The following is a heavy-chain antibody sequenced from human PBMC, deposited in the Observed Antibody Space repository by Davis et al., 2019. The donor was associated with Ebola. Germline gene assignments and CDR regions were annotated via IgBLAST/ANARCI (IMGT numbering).Heavy chain of an antibody. CDR1: GGTFSSYV. Sequence: SVKVSCKASGGTFSSYVISWVRQAPGQGLEWMGRIIPMLGIANYAQKSQGRVTITADKSTSTAYMELSSLRSEDTAVYYCARGRAPYFYFDYWGQGTLVTVSS. V-gene: IGHV1-69*04. CDR2: IIPMLGIA. J-gene: IGHJ4*02. CDR3: ARGRAPYFYFDY. D-gene: IGHD2-8*01.